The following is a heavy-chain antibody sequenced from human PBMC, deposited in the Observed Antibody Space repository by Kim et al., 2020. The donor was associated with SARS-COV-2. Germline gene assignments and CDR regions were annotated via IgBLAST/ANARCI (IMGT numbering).Heavy chain of an antibody. V-gene: IGHV3-21*01. D-gene: IGHD3-16*01. Sequence: GGSLRLSCAASGLTFSSYSMKWVRQAPGKGLEWVSSISSSSSYIYYADSVKGRFTISRDNGKNSLYLQMNSLRAEDTAVYYCARDHTYYDYVWGSSDGGDYXGQGTLITVSS. CDR2: ISSSSSYI. J-gene: IGHJ4*02. CDR3: ARDHTYYDYVWGSSDGGDY. CDR1: GLTFSSYS.